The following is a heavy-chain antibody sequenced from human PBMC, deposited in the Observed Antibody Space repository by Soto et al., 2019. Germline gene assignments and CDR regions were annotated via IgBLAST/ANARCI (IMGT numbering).Heavy chain of an antibody. V-gene: IGHV3-23*01. D-gene: IGHD2-2*02. J-gene: IGHJ4*02. Sequence: EVQLLESGGTLVQPGGSLKLSCAASGFTFNDYAMSWFRQAPGKGLEWVSAITSRSHTTYYADSVKGRFTIFRDNAENVLYLQMNSLRAEDTAVYFCAKDSRGHTEFFDSWGQGTRSPSPQ. CDR1: GFTFNDYA. CDR2: ITSRSHTT. CDR3: AKDSRGHTEFFDS.